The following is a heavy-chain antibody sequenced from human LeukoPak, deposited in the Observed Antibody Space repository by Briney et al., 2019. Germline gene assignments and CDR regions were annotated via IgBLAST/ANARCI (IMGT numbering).Heavy chain of an antibody. CDR2: IYHSGNT. CDR1: GGSISSSNW. Sequence: SETLSLTCAVSGGSISSSNWWSWVRQPPGKGLEWIGEIYHSGNTYYNPSLKSRVTISVDTSKNQFSLKLSSVTAADTAVYYCARVRYFDSSGYYFDFDYWGQGTLVTVSS. CDR3: ARVRYFDSSGYYFDFDY. D-gene: IGHD3-22*01. V-gene: IGHV4-4*02. J-gene: IGHJ4*02.